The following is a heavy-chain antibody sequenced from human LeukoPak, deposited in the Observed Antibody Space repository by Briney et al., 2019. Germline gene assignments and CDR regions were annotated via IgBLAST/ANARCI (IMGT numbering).Heavy chain of an antibody. CDR1: EFTVSSNY. D-gene: IGHD6-13*01. J-gene: IGHJ4*02. Sequence: PGGSLRLSCAASEFTVSSNYMNWVRQAPGKGLEWVSVIYSGGSTYYEDSVKGRFTISRDNSKNTLYLQMNSLRAEDTAVYYCAGGSRRQQPFDYWGQGTLVTVSS. V-gene: IGHV3-66*01. CDR3: AGGSRRQQPFDY. CDR2: IYSGGST.